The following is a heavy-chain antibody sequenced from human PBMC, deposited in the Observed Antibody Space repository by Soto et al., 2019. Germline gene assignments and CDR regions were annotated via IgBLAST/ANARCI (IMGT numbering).Heavy chain of an antibody. CDR1: GGSISTSPYY. CDR2: TPYSGST. V-gene: IGHV4-39*01. J-gene: IGHJ6*02. Sequence: QLQLQESGPGLVKPSETLSLTCTVSGGSISTSPYYWGWIRQPPGKGLEWIGSTPYSGSTYYNPSLKTRVTIAVDTCKTQISLKLSSVTAADTAVYYCARRGVERGMDVWGQGTTVTVSS. D-gene: IGHD3-10*01. CDR3: ARRGVERGMDV.